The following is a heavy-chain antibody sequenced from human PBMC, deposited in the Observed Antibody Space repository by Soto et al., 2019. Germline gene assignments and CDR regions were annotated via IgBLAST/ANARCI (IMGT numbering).Heavy chain of an antibody. Sequence: ASVKVSCKASGYTFTSYAMHWVRQAPGQRLEWMGWINAGNGNTKYSQKFQGRVTITRDTSASTAYTELSSLRSEDTAVYYCARVKVGFGCSGGSRYGHAYCGQGSLVTGSA. V-gene: IGHV1-3*01. CDR3: ARVKVGFGCSGGSRYGHAY. CDR1: GYTFTSYA. J-gene: IGHJ4*02. D-gene: IGHD2-15*01. CDR2: INAGNGNT.